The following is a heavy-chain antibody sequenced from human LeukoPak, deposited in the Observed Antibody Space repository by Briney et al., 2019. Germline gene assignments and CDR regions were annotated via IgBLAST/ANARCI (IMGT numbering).Heavy chain of an antibody. CDR3: ARQGSAAAFFDY. V-gene: IGHV4-4*07. D-gene: IGHD2-2*01. CDR1: GGSISSYY. CDR2: IYSSGST. J-gene: IGHJ4*02. Sequence: SETLSLTCTVSGGSISSYYWSWIRQPAGKGLEWIGRIYSSGSTNYNPSLKSRVTMSVDTSKNQFSLKVTSVTAADTAVYYCARQGSAAAFFDYWGQGTLVTVSS.